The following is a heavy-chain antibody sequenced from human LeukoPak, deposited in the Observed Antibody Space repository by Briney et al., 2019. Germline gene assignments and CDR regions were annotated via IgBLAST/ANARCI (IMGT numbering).Heavy chain of an antibody. D-gene: IGHD3-16*01. J-gene: IGHJ2*01. V-gene: IGHV4-38-2*01. CDR3: ARHSGELWPDWYFDL. CDR1: GYSISSGYY. Sequence: SETLSLTCAVSGYSISSGYYWGRIRQPPGKVREWIGSIYQSGSAYFNPSLKSRVTISVDTSKNQFSLKLSSVTAADTAVYYCARHSGELWPDWYFDLWGRGTLVTVSS. CDR2: IYQSGSA.